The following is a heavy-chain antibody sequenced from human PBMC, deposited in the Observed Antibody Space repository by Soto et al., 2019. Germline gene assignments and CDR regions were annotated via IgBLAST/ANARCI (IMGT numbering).Heavy chain of an antibody. J-gene: IGHJ4*02. V-gene: IGHV3-64*01. CDR3: ARDHCPGGVCYTIFDY. Sequence: EVQLVESGGNLAQPGGSLSLSCAASGFTFSTYPMHWVRQGPGTGLEYVEGISGNGGSTHYANSVKGRFNVSRDNSKSTLYLQMGSLRAEDMAVYYCARDHCPGGVCYTIFDYWGQGTLVTVSS. CDR1: GFTFSTYP. CDR2: ISGNGGST. D-gene: IGHD2-8*02.